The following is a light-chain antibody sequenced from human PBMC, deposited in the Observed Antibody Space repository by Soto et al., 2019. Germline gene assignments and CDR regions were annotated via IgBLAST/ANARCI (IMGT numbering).Light chain of an antibody. J-gene: IGKJ1*01. CDR1: QSISTY. V-gene: IGKV1-39*01. Sequence: DIQMTQSPSSLSASVGDRVTITCRASQSISTYLNWYQQKPGKAPKVLIYAASSLQSGVPSRFSGSGSGTDFTLTIGSLQPEDFATYYCHQCYSTVWTFGQGTKVEIK. CDR2: AAS. CDR3: HQCYSTVWT.